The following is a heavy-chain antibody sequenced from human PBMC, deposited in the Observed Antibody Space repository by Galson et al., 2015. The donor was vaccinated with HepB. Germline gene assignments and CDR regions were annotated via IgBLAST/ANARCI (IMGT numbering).Heavy chain of an antibody. Sequence: SLRLSCAASGFSVSSNHLSWVRQAPGKGLDWLSVIESGGRTWYADSVKGRFTISRDNSKSTLYLQMNSLRGEETAVYYCTTGKGDGYYGSGVSYYYGMDVWGQGTTVTVSS. CDR2: IESGGRT. D-gene: IGHD3-10*01. V-gene: IGHV3-53*01. J-gene: IGHJ6*02. CDR3: TTGKGDGYYGSGVSYYYGMDV. CDR1: GFSVSSNH.